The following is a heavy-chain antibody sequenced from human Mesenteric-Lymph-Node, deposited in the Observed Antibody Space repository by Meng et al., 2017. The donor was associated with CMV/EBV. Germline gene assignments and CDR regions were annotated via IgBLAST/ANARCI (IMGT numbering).Heavy chain of an antibody. CDR2: ISNSGSTI. V-gene: IGHV3-11*01. Sequence: GESLKISCAASGFTFSDYYMSWIRQAPGKGLEWVSYISNSGSTIYYADSVKGRFTISRDNAKNSLYLQMNSLRAEDTAVYYCARYRGTYDYFDYWGQGTLVTVSS. CDR3: ARYRGTYDYFDY. CDR1: GFTFSDYY. J-gene: IGHJ4*02. D-gene: IGHD3-16*01.